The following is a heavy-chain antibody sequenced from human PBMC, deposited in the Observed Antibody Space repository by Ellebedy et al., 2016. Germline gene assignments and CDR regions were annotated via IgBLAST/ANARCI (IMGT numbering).Heavy chain of an antibody. J-gene: IGHJ6*03. CDR3: ARHWSSNPGNYYYYYMDV. D-gene: IGHD4-11*01. CDR1: GGSISSSSYY. CDR2: IYYSGST. Sequence: GSLRLXCTVSGGSISSSSYYWGWIRQPPGKGLEWIGSIYYSGSTYYNPSIKSRVTISVDTSKNQFSLKLSSVTAADTAVYYCARHWSSNPGNYYYYYMDVWGKGTTVTVSS. V-gene: IGHV4-39*01.